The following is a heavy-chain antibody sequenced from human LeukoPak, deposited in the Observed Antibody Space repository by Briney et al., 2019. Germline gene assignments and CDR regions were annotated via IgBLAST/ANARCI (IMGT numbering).Heavy chain of an antibody. J-gene: IGHJ1*01. CDR1: GGSISSHY. Sequence: SETLSLTCTVSGGSISSHYWSWIRQPPGKGLEWIGYIYYSGSTNYNPSLKSRVTISVDTSKNQFSLKLSSVTAADTDVYYCARGVGGKGLEYFQHWGQGTLVTVSS. CDR3: ARGVGGKGLEYFQH. D-gene: IGHD4-23*01. CDR2: IYYSGST. V-gene: IGHV4-59*11.